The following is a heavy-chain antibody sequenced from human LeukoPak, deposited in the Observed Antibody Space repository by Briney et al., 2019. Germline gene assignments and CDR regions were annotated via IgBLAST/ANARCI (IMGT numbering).Heavy chain of an antibody. J-gene: IGHJ4*02. Sequence: GGSLRLSCAASGFTFSSYAMHWVRQAPGKGLEYVSAISSNGGSTYYANSVKGRFTISRDNSKNTLYLQMGSLRAEDMAVYYCARGRIAVAGPFDYWGQGTLDTVSS. D-gene: IGHD6-19*01. CDR3: ARGRIAVAGPFDY. V-gene: IGHV3-64*01. CDR1: GFTFSSYA. CDR2: ISSNGGST.